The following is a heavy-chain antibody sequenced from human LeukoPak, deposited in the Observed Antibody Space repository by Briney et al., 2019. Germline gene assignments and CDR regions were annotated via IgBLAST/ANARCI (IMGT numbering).Heavy chain of an antibody. V-gene: IGHV1-18*01. D-gene: IGHD2-2*02. J-gene: IGHJ4*02. CDR1: GYTFTGYG. CDR2: ISAYNGNT. CDR3: ARNLGYCSSTSCYTTEFADY. Sequence: ASVKVSCKASGYTFTGYGISWVRQAPGQGLEWMGWISAYNGNTNYAQKLQGRVTMTTDTSTSTAYMELRSLRSDDTAVYYCARNLGYCSSTSCYTTEFADYWGQGTLVTVSS.